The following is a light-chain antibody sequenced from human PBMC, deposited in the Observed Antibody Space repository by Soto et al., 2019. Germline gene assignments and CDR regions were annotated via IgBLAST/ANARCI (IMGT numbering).Light chain of an antibody. Sequence: IVMTQSPATLSVSPGERATLSCRASQNIYSNVAWYQQRPGQAPRLLIYRASTRAPGIPARFSGSGSGTEFTLTISRLEPEDFAVYYCQQYGSSPLTFGQGTKVDI. CDR2: RAS. CDR3: QQYGSSPLT. V-gene: IGKV3-15*01. CDR1: QNIYSN. J-gene: IGKJ1*01.